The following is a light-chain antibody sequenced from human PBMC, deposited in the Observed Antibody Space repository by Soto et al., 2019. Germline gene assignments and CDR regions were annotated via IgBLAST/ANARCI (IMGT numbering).Light chain of an antibody. CDR1: QSNSSY. J-gene: IGKJ1*01. CDR3: QQSYGTPWT. CDR2: VAS. V-gene: IGKV1-39*01. Sequence: THLPQLPSSRSASVGDRVTIAYRYSQSNSSYLAWYQQKPGKVPRLLIYVASTLHGEVPARFSGGGFGTDFTLTISNLQPEDVATYYCQQSYGTPWTFGQGTTGDIK.